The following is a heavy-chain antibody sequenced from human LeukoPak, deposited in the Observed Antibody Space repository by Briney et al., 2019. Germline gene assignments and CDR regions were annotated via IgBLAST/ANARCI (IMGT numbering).Heavy chain of an antibody. Sequence: GRSLRLSCAASGFTFSSYWMSWVRQVPGKGLEWVANINQDGSEKHYVDSVKGRFTISRDNANNSLFLQMDSLRAEDTAFYYCSREDYFGSGSPAYWGQGTPVTVSS. V-gene: IGHV3-7*01. D-gene: IGHD3-10*01. J-gene: IGHJ4*02. CDR2: INQDGSEK. CDR1: GFTFSSYW. CDR3: SREDYFGSGSPAY.